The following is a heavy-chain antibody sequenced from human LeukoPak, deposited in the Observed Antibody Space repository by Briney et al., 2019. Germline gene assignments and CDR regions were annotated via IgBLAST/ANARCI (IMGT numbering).Heavy chain of an antibody. V-gene: IGHV3-30*02. Sequence: GGSLRLSCAASGFTFSSYSMNWVRQAPGKGLEWVAYIQYDGSNEQYAHSVKGRFRISRDSSKNILYLQMNSLRAEDTAVYYCAKDRCSNGIGCYYYYMDVWGKGTTVTISS. CDR1: GFTFSSYS. J-gene: IGHJ6*03. CDR2: IQYDGSNE. CDR3: AKDRCSNGIGCYYYYMDV. D-gene: IGHD2-8*01.